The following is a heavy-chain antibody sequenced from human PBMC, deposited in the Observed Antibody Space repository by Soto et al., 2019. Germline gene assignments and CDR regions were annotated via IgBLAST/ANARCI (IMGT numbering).Heavy chain of an antibody. D-gene: IGHD1-1*01. V-gene: IGHV1-8*01. CDR2: MSPNSGAT. CDR1: GYTFTTYD. J-gene: IGHJ6*02. CDR3: ARGVDAGVDV. Sequence: QVQLVQSGAEVTKPGASVKVSCKASGYTFTTYDINWVRQATGQGLEWMGWMSPNSGATGYAQKFQGRVTMTRDTSISTAYRELSNLRSEDTAICYCARGVDAGVDVWGQGTTVTVSS.